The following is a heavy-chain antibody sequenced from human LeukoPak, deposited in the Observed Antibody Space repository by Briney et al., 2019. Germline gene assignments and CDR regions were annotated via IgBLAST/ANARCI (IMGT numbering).Heavy chain of an antibody. Sequence: SETLSLTCTVSGASISHYYWSWIRQTPEKGLEWMGHIHTSGGSSPYPSLKSRLTMSIDTSRNQFSLKLTSVTAADTAVYFCARPGSYHDFWGQGALVTVSS. J-gene: IGHJ4*02. D-gene: IGHD1-26*01. CDR3: ARPGSYHDF. V-gene: IGHV4-4*09. CDR2: IHTSGGS. CDR1: GASISHYY.